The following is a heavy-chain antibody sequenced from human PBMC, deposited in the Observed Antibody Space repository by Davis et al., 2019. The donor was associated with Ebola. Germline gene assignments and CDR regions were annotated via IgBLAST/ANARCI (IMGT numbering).Heavy chain of an antibody. CDR3: ARDKTYEYQLSTPYGMDV. J-gene: IGHJ6*02. V-gene: IGHV1-69*13. CDR1: GYTFTSYD. Sequence: SVKVSCKASGYTFTSYDINWVRQATGQGLEWMGGIIPIFGTANYAQKFQGRVTITADESTSTAYMELRSLRSDDTAVYYCARDKTYEYQLSTPYGMDVWGQGTTVTVSS. D-gene: IGHD2-2*01. CDR2: IIPIFGTA.